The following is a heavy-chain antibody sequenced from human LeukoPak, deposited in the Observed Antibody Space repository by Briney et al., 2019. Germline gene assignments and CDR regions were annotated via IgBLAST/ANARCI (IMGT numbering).Heavy chain of an antibody. J-gene: IGHJ4*02. V-gene: IGHV3-9*03. Sequence: GGSLRLSCATSGFTFDNYAMHWVRQAPGKGLEWVSGITWNSGSIAYADSVKGRFSISRDNAKNSLYLQMNSLTADDVAFYYCTRSTGWYNYFDYWGQGALVTVSS. CDR3: TRSTGWYNYFDY. CDR2: ITWNSGSI. CDR1: GFTFDNYA. D-gene: IGHD6-19*01.